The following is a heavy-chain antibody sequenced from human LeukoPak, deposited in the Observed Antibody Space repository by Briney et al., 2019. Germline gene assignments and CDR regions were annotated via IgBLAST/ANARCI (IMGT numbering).Heavy chain of an antibody. V-gene: IGHV2-70*01. J-gene: IGHJ3*02. CDR2: IDWDDDK. CDR1: GFSLSTSGMC. Sequence: SGPTLVNPTQTLTLTCTLSGFSLSTSGMCVSWIRQPPGKALEWLALIDWDDDKYYSTSLKTRLTISKDTSKNQVVLTMTNMDPVDIFLHACDGIRDGYYDAFDIWGQGTMVTVSS. D-gene: IGHD5-24*01. CDR3: DGIRDGYYDAFDI.